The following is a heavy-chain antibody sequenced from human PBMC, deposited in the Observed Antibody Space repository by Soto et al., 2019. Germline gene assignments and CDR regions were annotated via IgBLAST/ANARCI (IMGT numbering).Heavy chain of an antibody. CDR1: GYTFTSYH. D-gene: IGHD3-22*01. CDR3: ARDDSSGYYSISDY. J-gene: IGHJ4*02. CDR2: INPSGGGT. Sequence: QVQLVQSGAEVKKPGASVKVSCKASGYTFTSYHMHWVRQAPGQGLEWMGIINPSGGGTTYAQKLQGRVTMTRDTSTSTVYMELSSLRSEDTAVYYCARDDSSGYYSISDYWGQGTLVTVSS. V-gene: IGHV1-46*01.